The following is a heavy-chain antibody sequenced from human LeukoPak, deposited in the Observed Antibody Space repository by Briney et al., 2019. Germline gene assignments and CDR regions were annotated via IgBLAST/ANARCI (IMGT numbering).Heavy chain of an antibody. Sequence: PGGSLRLSCAASGFTFSDYYMSWIRQAPGKGLEWVSYISSSGSTIYYADSVKGRFTISRDNAKNSLYLQMNSPRAEDTAVYYCARRSSGWHYYFDYWGQGTLVTVSS. CDR3: ARRSSGWHYYFDY. J-gene: IGHJ4*02. V-gene: IGHV3-11*04. CDR2: ISSSGSTI. CDR1: GFTFSDYY. D-gene: IGHD6-19*01.